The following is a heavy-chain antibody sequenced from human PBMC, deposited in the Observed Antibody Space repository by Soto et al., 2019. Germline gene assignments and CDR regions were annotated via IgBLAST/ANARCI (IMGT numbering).Heavy chain of an antibody. CDR1: GYTFTSYG. CDR3: ARVGCTNGVCYLNWFDP. CDR2: ISAYNGNT. J-gene: IGHJ5*02. V-gene: IGHV1-18*01. D-gene: IGHD2-8*01. Sequence: GASVKVSCKASGYTFTSYGISWVRQAPGQGLEWMGWISAYNGNTNYAQKLQGRVTMTTDTSTSTAYMELRSLRSDDTAVYYCARVGCTNGVCYLNWFDPWGQGTLVTAPQ.